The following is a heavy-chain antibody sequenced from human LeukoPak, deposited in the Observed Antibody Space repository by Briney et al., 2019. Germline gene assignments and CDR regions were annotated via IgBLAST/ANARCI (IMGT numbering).Heavy chain of an antibody. V-gene: IGHV4-30-4*01. D-gene: IGHD6-13*01. J-gene: IGHJ6*02. CDR2: IYYSGST. CDR3: ARDLVPSRSGYYYGMDV. CDR1: GGSISSGDYY. Sequence: PSETLSLTCTVSGGSISSGDYYWSWIRQPPGKGLEWIGYIYYSGSTYYNPSLKSRVTISVDTSKNQFSLKLSSVTAADTAVYYCARDLVPSRSGYYYGMDVWGQGTTVTVSS.